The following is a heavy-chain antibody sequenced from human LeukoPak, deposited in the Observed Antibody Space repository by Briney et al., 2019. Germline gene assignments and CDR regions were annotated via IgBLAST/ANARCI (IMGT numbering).Heavy chain of an antibody. Sequence: GGSLRLSCAASGFTFSSYAMSWVRQAPGKGLEWVSAISGSGGRAYYADSVKGRFTISRDNSKNTLYLQMNSLRAEDTAVYYCAKGERHYYDSSGYYSYYFDYWGQGTLATVSS. CDR2: ISGSGGRA. V-gene: IGHV3-23*01. J-gene: IGHJ4*02. CDR1: GFTFSSYA. CDR3: AKGERHYYDSSGYYSYYFDY. D-gene: IGHD3-22*01.